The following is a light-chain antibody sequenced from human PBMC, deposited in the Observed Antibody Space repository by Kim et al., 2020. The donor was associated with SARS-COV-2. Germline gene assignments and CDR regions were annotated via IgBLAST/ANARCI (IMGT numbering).Light chain of an antibody. Sequence: QGEIATLSCRASQSVSGTYLAWYQQKPGQAPRLLIYGASSRATGIPDRFSGSGSGTDFTLTINRLEPEDFAVYYCQQYDSSSRWTFGQGTKVEIK. CDR2: GAS. CDR1: QSVSGTY. V-gene: IGKV3-20*01. CDR3: QQYDSSSRWT. J-gene: IGKJ1*01.